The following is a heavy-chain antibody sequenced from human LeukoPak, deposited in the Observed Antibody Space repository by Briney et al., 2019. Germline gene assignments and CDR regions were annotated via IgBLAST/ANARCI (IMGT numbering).Heavy chain of an antibody. J-gene: IGHJ4*02. CDR2: IYTSGST. CDR1: GGSFSGSYY. V-gene: IGHV4-61*02. CDR3: ARATYGSGSTLLDY. Sequence: PSETLSLTCAVYGGSFSGSYYWSWIRQPAEKGLEWIGRIYTSGSTNYNPSLKSRVTISVDTSKNQFSLKLSSVTAADTAVYYCARATYGSGSTLLDYWGQGTLVTVSS. D-gene: IGHD3-10*01.